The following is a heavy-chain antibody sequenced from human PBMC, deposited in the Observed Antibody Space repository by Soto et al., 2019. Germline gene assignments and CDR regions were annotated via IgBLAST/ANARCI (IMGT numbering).Heavy chain of an antibody. D-gene: IGHD6-19*01. CDR2: IKSKTYGGTT. Sequence: GGSLRLSCAASGFTFSNAWMSWVRQAPGKGLEWVGRIKSKTYGGTTDYAAPVKGRFTITRDDSKNTLYLQMNSLKTEDTAVYYCTTFRVAGTAFDIWGQGTMVTVSS. J-gene: IGHJ3*02. V-gene: IGHV3-15*01. CDR3: TTFRVAGTAFDI. CDR1: GFTFSNAW.